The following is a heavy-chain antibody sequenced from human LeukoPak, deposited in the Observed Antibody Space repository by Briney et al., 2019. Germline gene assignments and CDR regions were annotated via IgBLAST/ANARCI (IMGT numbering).Heavy chain of an antibody. V-gene: IGHV3-49*03. CDR3: TSRWFGELSEFDY. J-gene: IGHJ4*02. Sequence: PGGSLRLSCTASGFTFGDYAMSWFRQAPGKGLEWVGFIRSKAYGGTTEYAASVKGRFTISRDDSKSIAYLQMNSLKTEDTAVYYCTSRWFGELSEFDYWGQGNLVTVSS. CDR1: GFTFGDYA. D-gene: IGHD3-10*01. CDR2: IRSKAYGGTT.